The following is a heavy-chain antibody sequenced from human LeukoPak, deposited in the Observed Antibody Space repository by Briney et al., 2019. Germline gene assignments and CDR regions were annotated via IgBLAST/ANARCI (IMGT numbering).Heavy chain of an antibody. CDR1: GFTFSSYA. CDR3: ARETRYHPFDY. J-gene: IGHJ4*02. Sequence: GGSLRLSCAASGFTFSSYAMHWVRQAPGKGLEWVAVISYDGSNKYYAHSVKGRFTISRDNSKNTLYLQMNSLRAEDTAVYYCARETRYHPFDYWGQGTLVTVSS. CDR2: ISYDGSNK. D-gene: IGHD1-14*01. V-gene: IGHV3-30-3*01.